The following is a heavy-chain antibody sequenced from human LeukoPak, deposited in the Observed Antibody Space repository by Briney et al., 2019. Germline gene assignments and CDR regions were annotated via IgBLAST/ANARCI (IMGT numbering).Heavy chain of an antibody. CDR1: GFTFSSYS. V-gene: IGHV3-21*01. J-gene: IGHJ4*02. CDR2: ISSSSSYI. Sequence: GGSLRLSCAASGFTFSSYSMNWVRQAPGKGLEWVSSISSSSSYIYYADSVKGRFTISRDNAKNSLYLQMNSLRAEDTAVYYCARDLGTVTGYFDYWGQGTLVTVCS. CDR3: ARDLGTVTGYFDY. D-gene: IGHD4-17*01.